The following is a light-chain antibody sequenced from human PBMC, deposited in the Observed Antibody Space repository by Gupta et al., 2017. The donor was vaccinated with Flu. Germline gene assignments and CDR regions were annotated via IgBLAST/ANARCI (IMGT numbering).Light chain of an antibody. CDR2: RAS. Sequence: PSILSASIGDRVTITCRASQSIRTWLAWYQQKPGKTPKLLIYRASYLESGVPSRFSGGGSGTEFTLTITSLQTDDFATYYCQQYNSYWYSFGQGTKLEIK. V-gene: IGKV1-5*03. CDR1: QSIRTW. J-gene: IGKJ2*03. CDR3: QQYNSYWYS.